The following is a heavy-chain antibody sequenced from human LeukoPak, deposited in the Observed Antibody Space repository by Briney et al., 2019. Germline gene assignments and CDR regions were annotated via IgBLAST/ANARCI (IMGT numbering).Heavy chain of an antibody. CDR3: ARLAASNDAFDI. CDR2: IYYSGST. CDR1: GGSISSSSYY. Sequence: PSETLSLTCTVSGGSISSSSYYWGWIRQPPGKGLEWIGSIYYSGSTYYNPPLKSRVTISVDTSKNQFSLKLSSVTAADTAVYYCARLAASNDAFDIWGQGTMVTVSS. J-gene: IGHJ3*02. D-gene: IGHD6-25*01. V-gene: IGHV4-39*01.